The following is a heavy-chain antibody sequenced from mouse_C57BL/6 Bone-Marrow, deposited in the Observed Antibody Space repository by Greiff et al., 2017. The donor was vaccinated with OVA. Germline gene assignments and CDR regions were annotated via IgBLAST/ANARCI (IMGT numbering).Heavy chain of an antibody. CDR2: IYPSDIET. CDR1: GYTFTIYW. CDR3: ATDY. J-gene: IGHJ2*01. V-gene: IGHV1-61*01. Sequence: QVQLQQPGAELVRPGSSVKLSCKASGYTFTIYWMDLVKQSPGQGLEWIGNIYPSDIETHYNQKFKDKATLTVDKSSSTAYMQLSSLTSEDSAVYYCATDYWGQGTTLTVSS.